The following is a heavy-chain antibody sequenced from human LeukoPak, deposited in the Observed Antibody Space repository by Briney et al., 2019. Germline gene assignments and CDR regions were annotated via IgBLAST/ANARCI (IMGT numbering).Heavy chain of an antibody. V-gene: IGHV4-31*03. D-gene: IGHD3-22*01. CDR3: ARAPRSYDSSGYCDY. Sequence: SQTLSLTCTVSGGSISSGGYYWSWIRQHPGKGLEWIGYIYYSGSTYYSPSLKSRVTISVDTSKNQFSLKLSSVTAADTAVYYCARAPRSYDSSGYCDYWGQGTLVTVSS. J-gene: IGHJ4*02. CDR2: IYYSGST. CDR1: GGSISSGGYY.